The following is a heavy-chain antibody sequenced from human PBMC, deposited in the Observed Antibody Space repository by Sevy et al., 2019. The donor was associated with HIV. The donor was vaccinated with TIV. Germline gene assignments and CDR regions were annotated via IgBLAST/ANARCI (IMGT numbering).Heavy chain of an antibody. J-gene: IGHJ4*02. CDR1: GYTFTGYY. CDR3: ARGGAAGILVEGFDY. V-gene: IGHV1-2*06. D-gene: IGHD6-13*01. CDR2: INPNSGGT. Sequence: ASVKVSCKASGYTFTGYYMHWVRQAPGQWLEWMGRINPNSGGTNYAQKFQGRVTMTRDTSISTAYMELSRLRSDDTAVYYCARGGAAGILVEGFDYWGQGTLVTVSS.